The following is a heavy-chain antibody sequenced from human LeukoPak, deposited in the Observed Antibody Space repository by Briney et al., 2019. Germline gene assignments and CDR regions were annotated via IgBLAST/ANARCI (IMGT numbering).Heavy chain of an antibody. CDR2: INHSGST. CDR3: ARLKPNILKGGYYYYYYMDV. D-gene: IGHD2/OR15-2a*01. Sequence: SETLSLTCAVYGGSFSGYYWSWIRQPPGKGLEWIGEINHSGSTNYNPSLKSRVTISVDTSKNQFSLKLSSVTAADTAVYYCARLKPNILKGGYYYYYYMDVWGKGTTVTISS. CDR1: GGSFSGYY. V-gene: IGHV4-34*01. J-gene: IGHJ6*03.